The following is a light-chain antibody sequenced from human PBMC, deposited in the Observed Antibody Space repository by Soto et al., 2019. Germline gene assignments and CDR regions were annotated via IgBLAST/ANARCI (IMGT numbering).Light chain of an antibody. Sequence: QAVVTQEPSLTVSPGGTVTLTCGSSTGAVTSGHYPYWFQQKPGQAPRTLIYDTSNKHSWTPARFSGSLLGGKAALTLSGAQPEDEAEYYCLLSYSSNNGVFGGGTKLTVL. V-gene: IGLV7-46*01. J-gene: IGLJ2*01. CDR3: LLSYSSNNGV. CDR2: DTS. CDR1: TGAVTSGHY.